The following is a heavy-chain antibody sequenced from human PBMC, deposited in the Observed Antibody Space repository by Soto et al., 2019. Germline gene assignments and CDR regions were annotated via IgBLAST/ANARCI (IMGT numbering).Heavy chain of an antibody. CDR3: AEALYGGFTY. CDR1: GFSFSSYV. V-gene: IGHV3-23*01. CDR2: ISGGGSST. D-gene: IGHD3-10*01. Sequence: PGGSLRLSCTASGFSFSSYVMSWVRQAPGRGLEWVSAISGGGSSTHYADSVKGRFTVSRDNSKSMLYLQTNSLRAEDTAIYYCAEALYGGFTYWGQGTLVTVSS. J-gene: IGHJ4*02.